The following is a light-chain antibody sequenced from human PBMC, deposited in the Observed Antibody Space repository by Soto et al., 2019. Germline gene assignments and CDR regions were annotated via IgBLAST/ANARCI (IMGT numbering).Light chain of an antibody. CDR3: QQSYSAPRT. Sequence: DIQMTQSPSSLSASVGDRVTITCRASQSISSYLNWYQQKPGKAPKLLIYAASSLQGGVPSRFSGSGSGTDFTLIITSLQPEDFATYSCQQSYSAPRTFGGGTKVDIK. CDR2: AAS. CDR1: QSISSY. V-gene: IGKV1-39*01. J-gene: IGKJ4*01.